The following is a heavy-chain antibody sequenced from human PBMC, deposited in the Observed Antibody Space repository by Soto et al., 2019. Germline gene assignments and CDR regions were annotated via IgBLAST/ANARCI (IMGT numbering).Heavy chain of an antibody. J-gene: IGHJ5*02. Sequence: ASETLSLTCSASGGSITSSSHFWGWVRQPPGKGLEWIGTIYFTGNTYYTPSLKSRLTISIDTSKNEFSLRLNSVTAADTAVYYCAGQTFTIAAASYGRSNWFDPWGPGTLVTVSS. CDR1: GGSITSSSHF. V-gene: IGHV4-39*01. CDR2: IYFTGNT. D-gene: IGHD6-25*01. CDR3: AGQTFTIAAASYGRSNWFDP.